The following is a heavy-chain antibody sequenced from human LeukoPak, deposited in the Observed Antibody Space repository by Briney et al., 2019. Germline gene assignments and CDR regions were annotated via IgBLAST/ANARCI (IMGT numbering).Heavy chain of an antibody. D-gene: IGHD2-21*02. CDR3: EKRGDKLDLI. J-gene: IGHJ4*02. Sequence: GGSLRLSCAASGFTFSSYAMSWVRQAPGKGLEWVSAIRGSGDTTFYADSVKGRFTISIDNSENTVYLQMNSLRAEDTAVYYCEKRGDKLDLIWGQGTLVTVSS. CDR2: IRGSGDTT. CDR1: GFTFSSYA. V-gene: IGHV3-23*01.